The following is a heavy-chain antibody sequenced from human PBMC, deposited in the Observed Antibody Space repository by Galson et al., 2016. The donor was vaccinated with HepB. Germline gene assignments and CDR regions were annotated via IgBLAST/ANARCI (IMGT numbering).Heavy chain of an antibody. CDR3: TRERGFSGYLKATSDY. Sequence: SLRLSCAASGFTFSSCGMHWVRQAPGKGLEWVAVIYYDGSNKYYADSVKGRFTISRDNSENMLYLQMNSLRAEDTAVYYCTRERGFSGYLKATSDYWGQGTLVTVSS. V-gene: IGHV3-33*01. D-gene: IGHD5-12*01. J-gene: IGHJ4*02. CDR2: IYYDGSNK. CDR1: GFTFSSCG.